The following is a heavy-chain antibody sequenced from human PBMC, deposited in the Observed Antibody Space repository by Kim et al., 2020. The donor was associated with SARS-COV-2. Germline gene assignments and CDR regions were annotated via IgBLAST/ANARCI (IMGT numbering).Heavy chain of an antibody. CDR2: INHSGST. D-gene: IGHD6-6*01. V-gene: IGHV4-34*01. CDR3: ARGSSPNGPDY. J-gene: IGHJ4*02. Sequence: SETLSLTCAVYGGSFSGYYWSWIRQPPGKGLEWIGEINHSGSTNYNPSLKSRVTISVDTSKNQFSLKLSSVTAADTAVYYCARGSSPNGPDYWGQGTLVTVSS. CDR1: GGSFSGYY.